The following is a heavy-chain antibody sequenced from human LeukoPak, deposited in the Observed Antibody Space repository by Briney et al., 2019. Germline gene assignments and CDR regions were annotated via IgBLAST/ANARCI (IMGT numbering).Heavy chain of an antibody. CDR2: INPSGGST. CDR1: GYTFTSYY. Sequence: ASVKASCKASGYTFTSYYMHRVRQAPGQGLEWMGIINPSGGSTSYAQKFQGRVTMTRDTSTSTVYMELSSLRSEDTAVYYCTKTMAGTSPYFDYWGQGTLVTVSS. V-gene: IGHV1-46*01. J-gene: IGHJ4*02. CDR3: TKTMAGTSPYFDY. D-gene: IGHD6-19*01.